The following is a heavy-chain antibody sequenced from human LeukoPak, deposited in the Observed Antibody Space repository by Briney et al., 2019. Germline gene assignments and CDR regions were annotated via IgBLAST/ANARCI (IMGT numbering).Heavy chain of an antibody. D-gene: IGHD1-26*01. J-gene: IGHJ3*02. CDR2: IHYTGST. CDR3: ARGLLGATRAFDM. CDR1: GGSINNYY. V-gene: IGHV4-59*01. Sequence: SETLSLTCTVSGGSINNYYWSWIRQPPGKGLEWIGYIHYTGSTNYNASLKNRVTISVDTSKNQFSLRLTSVTAADTAIYYCARGLLGATRAFDMWGQGTMVIVSS.